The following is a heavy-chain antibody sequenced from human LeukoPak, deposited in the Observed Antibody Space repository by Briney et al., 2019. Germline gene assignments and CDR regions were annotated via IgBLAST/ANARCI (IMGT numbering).Heavy chain of an antibody. Sequence: GGSLRLSCAASGFTFSSYGMHWVRQAPGKGLEWVAFIRYDGSNKYYADSVKGRFTISRDNAKNSLYLQMNSLRAEDTAVYYCARGPAAAETYTYYFDYWGQGTLVTVSS. D-gene: IGHD6-13*01. J-gene: IGHJ4*02. CDR1: GFTFSSYG. CDR3: ARGPAAAETYTYYFDY. V-gene: IGHV3-30*02. CDR2: IRYDGSNK.